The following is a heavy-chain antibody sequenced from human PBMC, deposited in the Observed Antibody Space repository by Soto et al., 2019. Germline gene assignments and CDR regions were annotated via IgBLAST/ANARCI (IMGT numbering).Heavy chain of an antibody. CDR3: ARRDSHGFFRYFDN. Sequence: EVQLLESGGGLVQPGGSLRLSCAASGFTFSSYAMSWVRQAPGKGLEWVSTISGSGGNAYYADSVKGRFSISRDNSKNTLRLQMNSLRADDTAVYYCARRDSHGFFRYFDNWGQGTLVTVSS. V-gene: IGHV3-23*01. CDR2: ISGSGGNA. CDR1: GFTFSSYA. D-gene: IGHD4-17*01. J-gene: IGHJ4*02.